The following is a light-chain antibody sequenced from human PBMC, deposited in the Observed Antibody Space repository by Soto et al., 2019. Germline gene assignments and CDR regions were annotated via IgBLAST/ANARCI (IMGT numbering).Light chain of an antibody. Sequence: SYELTQPPSVSVSPGQTARITCSGDSLRKQYVYWYQQKAGQAPILIIYKDNGRPSGIPERFSGSNSGTIVTLTISGVLAEDEADYYCQSTDSSGFYVVFGGGTKLTVL. V-gene: IGLV3-25*03. J-gene: IGLJ2*01. CDR2: KDN. CDR3: QSTDSSGFYVV. CDR1: SLRKQY.